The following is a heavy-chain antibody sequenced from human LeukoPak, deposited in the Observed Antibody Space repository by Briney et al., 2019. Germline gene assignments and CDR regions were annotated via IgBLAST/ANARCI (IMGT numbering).Heavy chain of an antibody. CDR3: ARHPSWPDYGGTFDY. J-gene: IGHJ4*02. D-gene: IGHD4-17*01. CDR1: GGSFSGYY. V-gene: IGHV4-34*01. Sequence: SETLSLTCAVYGGSFSGYYWSWIRQPPGKGLEWIGEINHSGSTNYNPSLKSRVTISVDTSKNQFSLKLSSVTAADTAVYYCARHPSWPDYGGTFDYWGQGTLVIVSS. CDR2: INHSGST.